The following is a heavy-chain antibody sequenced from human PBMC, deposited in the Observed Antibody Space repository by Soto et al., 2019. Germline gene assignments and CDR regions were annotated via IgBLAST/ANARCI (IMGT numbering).Heavy chain of an antibody. Sequence: PGGSLRLSCAASGFTISSYAMHWVRQAPGKGLERVAVISYDGSNKYYADSVKGRFTISRDNSKNTLYLQMNSLRAEDTAVYYCARALYYYDSSGYYQGGAAFDIWGQGTMVTVSS. J-gene: IGHJ3*02. CDR3: ARALYYYDSSGYYQGGAAFDI. D-gene: IGHD3-22*01. V-gene: IGHV3-30-3*01. CDR1: GFTISSYA. CDR2: ISYDGSNK.